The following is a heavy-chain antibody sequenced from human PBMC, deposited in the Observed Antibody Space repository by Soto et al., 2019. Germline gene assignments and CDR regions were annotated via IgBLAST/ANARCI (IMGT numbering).Heavy chain of an antibody. CDR3: CVVKRLDQYSTSGHWFDP. J-gene: IGHJ5*02. Sequence: SLRLSCAASGFPFSHAWMSWVRQAPGKGLEWVVRIKSKADGETKDYGAPVRGRFTISRDDAKDTLYLQMNSLRIEDTAVYYCCVVKRLDQYSTSGHWFDPWGPGTLVTVYS. D-gene: IGHD2-15*01. CDR2: IKSKADGETK. CDR1: GFPFSHAW. V-gene: IGHV3-15*01.